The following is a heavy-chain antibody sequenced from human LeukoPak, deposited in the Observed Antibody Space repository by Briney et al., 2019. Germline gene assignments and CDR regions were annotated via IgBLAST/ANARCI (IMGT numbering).Heavy chain of an antibody. CDR2: ISSSSSTI. CDR1: GFTFSSYS. Sequence: GGSLRLSCAASGFTFSSYSMNWVRQAPGKGLEWVSHISSSSSTIYYADSVKGRFTISRDKAKTSLYLQMNSLGAEDTAIYYCASGSSGWYDYWGQGTLVTVSS. J-gene: IGHJ4*02. D-gene: IGHD6-19*01. V-gene: IGHV3-48*01. CDR3: ASGSSGWYDY.